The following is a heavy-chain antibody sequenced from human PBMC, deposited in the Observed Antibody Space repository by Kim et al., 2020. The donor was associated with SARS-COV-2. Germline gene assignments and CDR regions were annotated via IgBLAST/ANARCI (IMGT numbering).Heavy chain of an antibody. J-gene: IGHJ6*02. CDR3: ARGPLVGATTRRYYYGMDV. CDR2: INPSGGST. D-gene: IGHD1-26*01. CDR1: GYTFTSYY. V-gene: IGHV1-46*01. Sequence: ASVKVSCKASGYTFTSYYMHWVRQAPGQGLEWMGIINPSGGSTSYAQKFQGRVTMTRDTSTSTVYMELSSLRSEDTAVYYCARGPLVGATTRRYYYGMDVWGQGTTVTVSS.